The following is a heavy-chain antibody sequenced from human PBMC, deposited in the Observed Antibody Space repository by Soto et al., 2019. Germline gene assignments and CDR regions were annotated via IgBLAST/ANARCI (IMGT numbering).Heavy chain of an antibody. V-gene: IGHV3-33*01. CDR2: IWDDGSNK. CDR1: GFTFSSYG. CDR3: ARECPLFYYGSGRILGSDAFDI. D-gene: IGHD3-10*01. J-gene: IGHJ3*02. Sequence: PGGSMRLSCAASGFTFSSYGMHWVRRAPGKGLEWVIVIWDDGSNKYYADSVKGRFTISRDNAKNSLYLQMNSLRAEDTAVYYCARECPLFYYGSGRILGSDAFDIWGKGTMFTVSS.